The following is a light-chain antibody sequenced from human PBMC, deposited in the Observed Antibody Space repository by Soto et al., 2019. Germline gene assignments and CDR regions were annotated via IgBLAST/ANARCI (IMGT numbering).Light chain of an antibody. CDR2: EVS. V-gene: IGLV2-8*01. J-gene: IGLJ1*01. CDR3: SSYAGSNNDV. Sequence: QSALTQPPSASGSPGQSVTISCTGTSSDAGGYNYVSWYQQHPGKAPKLMIYEVSKRPSGVPDRFSGYKSGNTASLTVSGLQAEDEADYYCSSYAGSNNDVFGTGTQLTVL. CDR1: SSDAGGYNY.